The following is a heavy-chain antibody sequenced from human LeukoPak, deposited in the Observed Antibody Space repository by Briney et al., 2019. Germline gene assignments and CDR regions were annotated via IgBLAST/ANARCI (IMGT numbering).Heavy chain of an antibody. CDR3: ARARRGSSYYFDS. V-gene: IGHV3-20*01. J-gene: IGHJ4*02. CDR2: INWDGSST. D-gene: IGHD3-10*01. Sequence: GGSLRLSCAASGFTYEDYGMSWVRQAPGKGLEWVSGINWDGSSTAYAASVKGRFTISRDNAKNSLYLQMNSLGAEDTALYHCARARRGSSYYFDSWGQGTLVTVSS. CDR1: GFTYEDYG.